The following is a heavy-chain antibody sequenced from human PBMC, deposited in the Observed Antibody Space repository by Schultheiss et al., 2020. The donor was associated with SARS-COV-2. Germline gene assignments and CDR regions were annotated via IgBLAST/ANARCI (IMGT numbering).Heavy chain of an antibody. CDR3: ARDQGYCSSTSCQSRYYMDV. CDR1: GFTFSSYG. CDR2: ISYDGSNK. V-gene: IGHV3-30*19. D-gene: IGHD2-2*01. J-gene: IGHJ6*03. Sequence: GGSLRLSCAASGFTFSSYGMHWVRQAPGKGLEWVAVISYDGSNKYYADSVKGRFTIFRDNSKSTLYLQMNSLRAEDTAVYYCARDQGYCSSTSCQSRYYMDVWGKGTTVTVSS.